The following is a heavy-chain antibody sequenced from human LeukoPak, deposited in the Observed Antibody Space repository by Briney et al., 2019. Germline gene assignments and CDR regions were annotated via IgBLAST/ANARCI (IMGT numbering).Heavy chain of an antibody. CDR1: GGSISSSSSY. Sequence: SETLSLTCSVSGGSISSSSSYWGWIRQPPGKGLEWIGSIYYSGSTYYNPSLKSRVTISVDTSKNQFSLKLSSVTAADTAVYYCASQVLRYFDWLLPQGDYWGQGTLVTVSS. CDR2: IYYSGST. D-gene: IGHD3-9*01. V-gene: IGHV4-39*01. CDR3: ASQVLRYFDWLLPQGDY. J-gene: IGHJ4*02.